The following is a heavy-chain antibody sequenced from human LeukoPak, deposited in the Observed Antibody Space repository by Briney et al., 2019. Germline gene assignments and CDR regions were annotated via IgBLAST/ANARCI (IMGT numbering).Heavy chain of an antibody. J-gene: IGHJ4*02. Sequence: ASVKVSCKASGYTFTSYGISWVRQAPGQGLEWMGWISAYNGNTNYAQKLQGRVTMTTDTSTGTAYMELRSLRSDDTAVYYCARDALGYCSGGSCLLPFDHWGQGTLVTVSS. V-gene: IGHV1-18*01. D-gene: IGHD2-15*01. CDR1: GYTFTSYG. CDR2: ISAYNGNT. CDR3: ARDALGYCSGGSCLLPFDH.